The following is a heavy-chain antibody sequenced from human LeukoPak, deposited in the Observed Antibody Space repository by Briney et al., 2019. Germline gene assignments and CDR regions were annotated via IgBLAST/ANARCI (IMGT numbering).Heavy chain of an antibody. CDR1: GFTFSSYE. V-gene: IGHV3-48*03. Sequence: GGSLRLSCAASGFTFSSYEMNWVRQAPGKGLEWVSKISSSGSAIYYADSVKGRFTISRDNAKSTLYLQLNGLRAEDTAVYYCARGGSLGYWGQGTLVTVSS. CDR2: ISSSGSAI. CDR3: ARGGSLGY. D-gene: IGHD6-19*01. J-gene: IGHJ4*02.